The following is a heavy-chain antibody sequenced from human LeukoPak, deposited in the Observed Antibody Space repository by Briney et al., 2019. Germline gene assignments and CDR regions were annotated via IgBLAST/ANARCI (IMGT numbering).Heavy chain of an antibody. CDR3: ARLLVVVPAATRFDP. V-gene: IGHV4-31*03. CDR1: GGSISSGGYY. D-gene: IGHD2-2*01. J-gene: IGHJ5*02. Sequence: SQTLSLTCTVSGGSISSGGYYWSWIRQHPGKGLEWIGYIYYSGSTYYNPSLKSRVTISVDTSKNQFSLKLSSVTAADTAVYYCARLLVVVPAATRFDPWGQGTLVTVSS. CDR2: IYYSGST.